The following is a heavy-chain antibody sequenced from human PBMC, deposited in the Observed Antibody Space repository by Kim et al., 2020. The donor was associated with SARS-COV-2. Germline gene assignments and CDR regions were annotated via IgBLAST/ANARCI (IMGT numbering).Heavy chain of an antibody. CDR2: ISYEGSSK. CDR3: ERARAHYFTITGYYY. J-gene: IGHJ6*01. V-gene: IGHV3-30*04. Sequence: GGSLRLSCAASGFTFSSYAMHWVRQAPGKGLEWVAVISYEGSSKSYADSVKGRFTISRYNSKNTLFLQMKILSAEAQAVYYCERARAHYFTITGYYY. CDR1: GFTFSSYA. D-gene: IGHD2-8*02.